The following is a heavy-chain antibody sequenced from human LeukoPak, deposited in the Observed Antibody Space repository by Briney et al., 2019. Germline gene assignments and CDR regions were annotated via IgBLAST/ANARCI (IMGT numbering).Heavy chain of an antibody. CDR2: IYYSGST. CDR1: GGSISSGGYY. V-gene: IGHV4-31*03. CDR3: ARAGITMIVVVFDY. J-gene: IGHJ4*02. D-gene: IGHD3-22*01. Sequence: SQTLSLTCTVSGGSISSGGYYWSWIRQHPGKGLEWIGYIYYSGSTYYNPSLKSRVTISVDTSKNQFSLKLSSVTAADTAVYYCARAGITMIVVVFDYWGQGTLVTVSS.